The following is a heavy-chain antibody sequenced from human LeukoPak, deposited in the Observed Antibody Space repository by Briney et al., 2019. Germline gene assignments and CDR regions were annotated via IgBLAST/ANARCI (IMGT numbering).Heavy chain of an antibody. J-gene: IGHJ6*02. Sequence: ASVKVSCKASGDTFTDSYMHWVRQAPGQGLEWMGWINPNSGGTNYSQTFQGRVTMTRDTSISTAYMELSRLRSDDTAVYYCAARPTRDCDSSICYRHYGPDVWGQGTTVTVSS. CDR3: AARPTRDCDSSICYRHYGPDV. V-gene: IGHV1-2*02. D-gene: IGHD2-2*01. CDR2: INPNSGGT. CDR1: GDTFTDSY.